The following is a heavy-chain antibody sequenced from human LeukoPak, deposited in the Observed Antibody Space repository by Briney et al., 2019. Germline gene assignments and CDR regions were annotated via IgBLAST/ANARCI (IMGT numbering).Heavy chain of an antibody. CDR3: ARRGDDFWSGYHYYYMDV. CDR1: GYTFTSYD. J-gene: IGHJ6*03. D-gene: IGHD3-3*01. CDR2: MNPNSGNT. Sequence: GASVKVSCKASGYTFTSYDINWVGQATGQGLEWMGWMNPNSGNTGYAQKFQGRVTITRNTSISTAYMELSSLRSEDTAVYYCARRGDDFWSGYHYYYMDVWGKGTTVTVSS. V-gene: IGHV1-8*03.